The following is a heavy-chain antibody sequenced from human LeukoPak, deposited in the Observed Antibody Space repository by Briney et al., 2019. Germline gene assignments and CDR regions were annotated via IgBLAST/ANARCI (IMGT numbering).Heavy chain of an antibody. CDR2: ISYSGST. CDR3: ARDSGYGFDY. J-gene: IGHJ4*02. D-gene: IGHD5-12*01. CDR1: GGSISSYY. Sequence: SETLSLTCTVSGGSISSYYWSWIRQPPGKGLEWIGYISYSGSTNYSPSLSSRVTKSLDTSKNQFSLNLSSVTAADTAVYYCARDSGYGFDYWGQGTLVTVSS. V-gene: IGHV4-59*01.